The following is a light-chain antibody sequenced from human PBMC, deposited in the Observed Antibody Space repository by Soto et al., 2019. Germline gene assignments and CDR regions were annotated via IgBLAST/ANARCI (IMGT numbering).Light chain of an antibody. CDR1: QSVSGSC. CDR3: QQYGSSPFT. V-gene: IGKV3-20*01. CDR2: GAS. Sequence: EIVLTQSPGTLSLSPGDRATLSCRASQSVSGSCLAWYQQKPGQAPRLLTYGASSRATGIPDRFSGSGSGTDFTLNISRLEPEDFAVYYCQQYGSSPFTFGPGTKVDIK. J-gene: IGKJ3*01.